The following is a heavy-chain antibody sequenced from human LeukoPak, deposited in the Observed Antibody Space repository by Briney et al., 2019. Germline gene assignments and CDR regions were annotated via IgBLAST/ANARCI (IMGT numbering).Heavy chain of an antibody. J-gene: IGHJ4*02. D-gene: IGHD5-24*01. V-gene: IGHV3-21*01. CDR2: ISSTSTYI. Sequence: GGFLRLSCAASGFIFSSYSMNWVRHAPGKGLEWVSSISSTSTYIHYADSLKGRFTISRDNARNSLYLQINSLRVEDTAVYYCARVQRGEMATFDYWGQGTLVTVSS. CDR3: ARVQRGEMATFDY. CDR1: GFIFSSYS.